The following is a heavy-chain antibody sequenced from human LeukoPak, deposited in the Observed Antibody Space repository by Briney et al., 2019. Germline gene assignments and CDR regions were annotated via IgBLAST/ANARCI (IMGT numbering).Heavy chain of an antibody. CDR2: INTDGSST. CDR1: GFTFSSYW. J-gene: IGHJ6*03. D-gene: IGHD2-15*01. CDR3: ARRKDMGDYYYMDV. V-gene: IGHV3-74*01. Sequence: PGGSLRLSCAASGFTFSSYWMHWVRQAPGKGLVWVSRINTDGSSTSYADSVKGRFTISRDNAKNTLYLQMNSLRAEDTAVYYCARRKDMGDYYYMDVWGKGTTVTVSS.